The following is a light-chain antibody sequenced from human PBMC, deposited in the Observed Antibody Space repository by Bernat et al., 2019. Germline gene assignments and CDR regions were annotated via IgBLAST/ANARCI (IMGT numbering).Light chain of an antibody. Sequence: EIVLTQSPATLSLSPGERATLPCRASQSVSSYLAWYQQKPGPAPRLLLYDAPKRATGIPARFSGSGSGTDFTLTISSLEPEDFAVYYCQQRSNWPTFGQGTRLEIK. V-gene: IGKV3-11*01. CDR1: QSVSSY. CDR3: QQRSNWPT. CDR2: DAP. J-gene: IGKJ5*01.